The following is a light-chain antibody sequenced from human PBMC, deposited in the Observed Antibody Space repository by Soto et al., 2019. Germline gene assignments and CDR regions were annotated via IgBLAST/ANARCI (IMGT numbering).Light chain of an antibody. J-gene: IGLJ7*01. V-gene: IGLV1-44*01. CDR1: SSNIGSHT. Sequence: QSVLTQPPSASGTPGQRVTIFCSGSSSNIGSHTVNWYQQLPGTAPKLLIYTNNQRPSGVPDRFSASKSGTSASLAISGLQSEDEADYYCAAWDDGLNGAVFGAGTQLTVL. CDR3: AAWDDGLNGAV. CDR2: TNN.